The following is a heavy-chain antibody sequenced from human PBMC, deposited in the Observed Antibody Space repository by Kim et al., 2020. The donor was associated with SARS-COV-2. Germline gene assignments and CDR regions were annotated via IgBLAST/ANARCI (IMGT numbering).Heavy chain of an antibody. Sequence: SETLSLTCTVSGESITRGCYYWGWVRQQPVKGLEWIGYIFYTGSTFYNPSLKSRVSISVDPSENQFSLNLSSVTAADTSVYYCASYYDISGVFYYWGQGT. CDR2: IFYTGST. CDR1: GESITRGCYY. J-gene: IGHJ4*02. V-gene: IGHV4-31*03. CDR3: ASYYDISGVFYY. D-gene: IGHD3-22*01.